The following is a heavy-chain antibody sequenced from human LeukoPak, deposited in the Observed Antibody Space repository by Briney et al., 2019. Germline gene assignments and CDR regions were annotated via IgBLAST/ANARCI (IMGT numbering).Heavy chain of an antibody. CDR3: AKAWTDYWYFDL. J-gene: IGHJ2*01. Sequence: PGASLRLSCAVSGFTFSSYAMTWVRQAPGKGLEWVSAIGVGGSNTFYADSVKGRFTISRDNSKNTLYLQVNSLRAEDTAVCYCAKAWTDYWYFDLWGRGTLVTVSS. CDR1: GFTFSSYA. CDR2: IGVGGSNT. D-gene: IGHD3/OR15-3a*01. V-gene: IGHV3-23*01.